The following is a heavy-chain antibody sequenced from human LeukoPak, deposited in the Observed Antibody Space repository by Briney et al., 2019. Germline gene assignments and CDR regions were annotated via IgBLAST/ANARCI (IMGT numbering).Heavy chain of an antibody. CDR1: GFTFDDYS. J-gene: IGHJ6*03. CDR2: ISWDGGST. D-gene: IGHD6-13*01. Sequence: PGGSLRLSCAASGFTFDDYSMHWVRQAPGKGLEWVSLISWDGGSTYYADSVKGRFTISRDNSKNSLYLQMNSLRTEDTALYYCAKAEGDFLIAAAGPMDVWGKGTTVTVSS. CDR3: AKAEGDFLIAAAGPMDV. V-gene: IGHV3-43*01.